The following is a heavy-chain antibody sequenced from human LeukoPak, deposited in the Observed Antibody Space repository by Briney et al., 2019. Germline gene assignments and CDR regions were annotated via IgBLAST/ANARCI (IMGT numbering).Heavy chain of an antibody. CDR2: IYSGNST. CDR1: GFTVSSNY. D-gene: IGHD4-17*01. J-gene: IGHJ4*02. Sequence: GGSLRLSCAASGFTVSSNYMSWVRQAPGKGLEWVSIIYSGNSTYFADSVKGRFTISRDISKNTPYLQMNSLRAEDTAVYYCARAGLFFDYGDHVFDYWGQGTLVTVSS. V-gene: IGHV3-53*01. CDR3: ARAGLFFDYGDHVFDY.